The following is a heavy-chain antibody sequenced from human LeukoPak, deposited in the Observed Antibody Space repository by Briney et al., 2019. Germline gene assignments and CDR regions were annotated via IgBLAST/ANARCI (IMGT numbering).Heavy chain of an antibody. CDR3: ARSYYYGDWGSDY. D-gene: IGHD4-17*01. Sequence: ASVKVSCKASGGTFSSYAISWVRQAPGQGLEWMGGIIPIFGTANYAQKFQGRVTMTRNTSISTAYMELSSLRSEDTAVYYCARSYYYGDWGSDYWGQGTLVTVSS. CDR2: IIPIFGTA. CDR1: GGTFSSYA. J-gene: IGHJ4*02. V-gene: IGHV1-69*05.